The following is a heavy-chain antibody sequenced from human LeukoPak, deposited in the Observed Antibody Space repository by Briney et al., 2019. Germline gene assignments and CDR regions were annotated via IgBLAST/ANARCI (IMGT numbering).Heavy chain of an antibody. V-gene: IGHV3-74*01. D-gene: IGHD2-21*02. CDR2: IDDVGSGT. CDR1: GFTLSSNW. CDR3: ATVFDL. Sequence: PGGSLRLSCAVSGFTLSSNWMHWVRQVPGKGLVWVSRIDDVGSGTSYADSVKGRFTISRDDAKNTVYLQMNSLRAKDTAVYYCATVFDLWGQGTLVTVSS. J-gene: IGHJ5*02.